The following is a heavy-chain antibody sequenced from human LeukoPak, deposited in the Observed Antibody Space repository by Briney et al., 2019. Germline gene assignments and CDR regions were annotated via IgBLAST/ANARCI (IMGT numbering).Heavy chain of an antibody. CDR1: GFTVSGNY. Sequence: GGSLRLSCAVSGFTVSGNYMSWVRQAPGKGLEWVSLIYSGGTTYYADSVKGRFTISRDNSKNTLYLQMNSLRAEDTAVYYCAKASKQWLVHDAFDIWGQGTMVTVSS. J-gene: IGHJ3*02. V-gene: IGHV3-53*05. CDR2: IYSGGTT. CDR3: AKASKQWLVHDAFDI. D-gene: IGHD6-19*01.